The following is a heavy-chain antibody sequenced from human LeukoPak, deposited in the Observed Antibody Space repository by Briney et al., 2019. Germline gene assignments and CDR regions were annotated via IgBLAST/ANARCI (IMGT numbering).Heavy chain of an antibody. V-gene: IGHV3-21*01. CDR3: AGDPYSGTYGNTYYYYMDV. D-gene: IGHD1-26*01. CDR1: GFSFSSYN. Sequence: GGSLRLPCEASGFSFSSYNMDWVRQTPGKGLEWISSITTSSTYTFYADSVKGRFTISRDNARNSLYLQMNSLRVEDTAVYYCAGDPYSGTYGNTYYYYMDVWGKGTTVTISS. CDR2: ITTSSTYT. J-gene: IGHJ6*03.